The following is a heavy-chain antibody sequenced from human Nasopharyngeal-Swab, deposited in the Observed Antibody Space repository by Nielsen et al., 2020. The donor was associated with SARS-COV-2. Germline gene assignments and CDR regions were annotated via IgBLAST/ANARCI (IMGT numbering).Heavy chain of an antibody. CDR1: GFTFSDYY. CDR2: ISSSSSYI. Sequence: GESLKISCAASGFTFSDYYMSWIRQAPGKGLEWVSYISSSSSYIYYADSVKGRFTISRDNAKNSLYLQMNSLRAEDTAVYYCARDPRYGGYLYYYYGMDVWGQGTTVTVSS. J-gene: IGHJ6*02. D-gene: IGHD5-12*01. CDR3: ARDPRYGGYLYYYYGMDV. V-gene: IGHV3-11*06.